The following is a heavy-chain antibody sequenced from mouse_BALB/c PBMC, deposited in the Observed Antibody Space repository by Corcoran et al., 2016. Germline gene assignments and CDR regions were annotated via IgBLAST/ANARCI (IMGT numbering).Heavy chain of an antibody. CDR1: GYTFTHYG. V-gene: IGHV9-1*02. Sequence: QIQLVQSGPELKKPGETVKISCKASGYTFTHYGMNWVKQAPGKGLKWMGWINTYTGEPTYADDFKGRFAFSLETSASTAYLQINNLKNEDMATYFCARLWDARYFDVWGAGTTVTVSS. D-gene: IGHD4-1*01. CDR3: ARLWDARYFDV. CDR2: INTYTGEP. J-gene: IGHJ1*01.